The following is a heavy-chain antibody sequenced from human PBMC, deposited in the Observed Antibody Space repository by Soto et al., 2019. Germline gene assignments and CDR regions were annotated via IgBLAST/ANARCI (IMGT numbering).Heavy chain of an antibody. CDR1: GYTFTSYA. CDR3: ASGVPVSYYDSSAPCDY. J-gene: IGHJ4*02. Sequence: SVKVSCKASGYTFTSYAMNWVRQAPGQGLEWMGGIIPIFGTANYAQKFQGRVTITADESTSTAYMELSSLRSEDTAVYYCASGVPVSYYDSSAPCDYWGQGTLVTVSS. CDR2: IIPIFGTA. V-gene: IGHV1-69*13. D-gene: IGHD3-22*01.